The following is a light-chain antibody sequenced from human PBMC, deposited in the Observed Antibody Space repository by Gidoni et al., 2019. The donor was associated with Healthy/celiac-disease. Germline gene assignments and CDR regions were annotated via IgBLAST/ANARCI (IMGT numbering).Light chain of an antibody. CDR2: QDS. CDR1: KLGDKY. J-gene: IGLJ1*01. V-gene: IGLV3-1*01. Sequence: SYELTQPLSVSVSPGQTASITCSGDKLGDKYACWYQQKPGQSPVLVIYQDSKRPSGIPERFSGSNSGNTATLTISGTQAMDEADYYCQAWDSSTFGFGTGTKVTVL. CDR3: QAWDSSTFG.